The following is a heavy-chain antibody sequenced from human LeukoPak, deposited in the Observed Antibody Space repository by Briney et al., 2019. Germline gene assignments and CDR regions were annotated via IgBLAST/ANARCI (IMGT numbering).Heavy chain of an antibody. J-gene: IGHJ6*02. CDR3: AKAHRSVVVVVAATSYGMDV. CDR2: ISGSGGST. CDR1: GFTFSSYA. D-gene: IGHD2-15*01. V-gene: IGHV3-23*01. Sequence: GGSLRLSCAASGFTFSSYAMSWVRQAPGKGLEWVSAISGSGGSTYYADSVKGRFTISRDNSKNTLYLQMNSLRAEDTAVYYCAKAHRSVVVVVAATSYGMDVWGQGTTVTVSS.